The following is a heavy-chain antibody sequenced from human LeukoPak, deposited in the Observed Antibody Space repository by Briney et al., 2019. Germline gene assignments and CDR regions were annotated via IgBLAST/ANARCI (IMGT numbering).Heavy chain of an antibody. D-gene: IGHD2-2*01. CDR3: ARGPEVPAARVYYYYYMDV. J-gene: IGHJ6*03. V-gene: IGHV1-69*05. CDR1: GYTFTSYG. Sequence: SVKVSCKASGYTFTSYGISWVRQAPGQGLEWMGGIIPIFGTANYAQKFQGRVTTTTDESTSTAYMELSSLRSEDTAVYYCARGPEVPAARVYYYYYMDVWGKGTTVTVSS. CDR2: IIPIFGTA.